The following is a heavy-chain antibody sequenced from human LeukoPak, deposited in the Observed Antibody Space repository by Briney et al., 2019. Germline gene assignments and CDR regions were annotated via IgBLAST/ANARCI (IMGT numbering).Heavy chain of an antibody. CDR3: ARLKYSSGWKTQGYYFDY. CDR2: IYPSDSDT. V-gene: IGHV5-51*01. D-gene: IGHD6-19*01. CDR1: GYTFTSYW. Sequence: GESLKISCKGSGYTFTSYWIAWVRQLPGKGLEWMGIIYPSDSDTRYSPSFQGQVTISADKSISTAYLQWSSLKASDTAMYYCARLKYSSGWKTQGYYFDYWGQGTLVTVSS. J-gene: IGHJ4*02.